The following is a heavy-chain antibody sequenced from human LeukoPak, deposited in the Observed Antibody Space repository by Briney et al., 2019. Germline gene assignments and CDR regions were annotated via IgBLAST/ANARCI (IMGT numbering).Heavy chain of an antibody. V-gene: IGHV1-46*01. D-gene: IGHD2-21*02. CDR1: GGTFSNYA. J-gene: IGHJ5*02. CDR2: INPSGGST. Sequence: ASVKVSCKASGGTFSNYAISWVRQAPGQGLEWMGIINPSGGSTSYAQKFQGRVTMTRDTSTSTVYMELSSLRSEDTAVYYCARDCGGDWGASWFDPWGQGTLVTVSS. CDR3: ARDCGGDWGASWFDP.